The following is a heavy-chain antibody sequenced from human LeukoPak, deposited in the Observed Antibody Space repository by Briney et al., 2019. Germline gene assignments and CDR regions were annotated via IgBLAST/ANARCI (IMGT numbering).Heavy chain of an antibody. J-gene: IGHJ4*02. CDR1: GFTFSNYG. CDR3: AKVSPRESRGISMVRGVIKPRGYFDY. V-gene: IGHV3-23*01. CDR2: ISGSGGSP. Sequence: PGGSLRLSCAASGFTFSNYGMSWVRQAPGKGLEWVSGISGSGGSPYYADSVKGRFTVSRDNSKYTLYLQMNSLRAEDTAGYYCAKVSPRESRGISMVRGVIKPRGYFDYWGQGTLVTVSS. D-gene: IGHD3-10*01.